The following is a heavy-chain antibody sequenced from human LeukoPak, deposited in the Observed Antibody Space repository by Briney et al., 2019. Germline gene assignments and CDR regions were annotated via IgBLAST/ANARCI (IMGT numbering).Heavy chain of an antibody. J-gene: IGHJ4*02. CDR2: IYYSGST. Sequence: PSETLSLTCTVSGGSVSSGSYYWSWIRQPPGKGLEWIGYIYYSGSTNCNPSLKSRVTISVDTSKDQFSLKLSSVTAADTAVYYCAREQGGYSYGYESFDYWGQGTLVTVSS. CDR3: AREQGGYSYGYESFDY. V-gene: IGHV4-61*01. D-gene: IGHD5-18*01. CDR1: GGSVSSGSYY.